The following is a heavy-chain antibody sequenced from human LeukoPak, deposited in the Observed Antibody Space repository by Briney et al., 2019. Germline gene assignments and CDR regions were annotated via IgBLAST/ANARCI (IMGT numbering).Heavy chain of an antibody. D-gene: IGHD4/OR15-4a*01. CDR2: IKSKTDGETT. J-gene: IGHJ4*02. V-gene: IGHV3-15*01. CDR1: GFPFSTSW. CDR3: TIFTYGGIDY. Sequence: GGSLRLSCAASGFPFSTSWMSWVRQAPGKGLEWVGRIKSKTDGETTDYAAPVKGRFTISRDDSKNTLTLQINGLKTEDTAVYYCTIFTYGGIDYWGQGTLVTVSS.